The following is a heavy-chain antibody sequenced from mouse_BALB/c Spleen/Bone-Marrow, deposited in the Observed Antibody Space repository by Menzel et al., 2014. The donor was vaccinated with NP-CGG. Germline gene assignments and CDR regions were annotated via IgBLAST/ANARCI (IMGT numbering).Heavy chain of an antibody. CDR2: INPSSGYT. V-gene: IGHV1-4*01. Sequence: QVQLQQSGAELARPGASVKMSCKASGYTFTSYTMHWVKQRPGQGLEWIGYINPSSGYTNYNQTFKDKATLTADKSSSTNYMQLSSLTSEDSAVYYCARSGRLLREPKFDYWGEGTTLTVSS. J-gene: IGHJ2*01. CDR3: ARSGRLLREPKFDY. CDR1: GYTFTSYT. D-gene: IGHD1-1*01.